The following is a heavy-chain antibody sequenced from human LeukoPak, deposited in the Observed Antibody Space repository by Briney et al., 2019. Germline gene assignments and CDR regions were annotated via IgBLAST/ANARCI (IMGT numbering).Heavy chain of an antibody. V-gene: IGHV3-23*01. Sequence: PGGSLRLSCAASGFTFSSYAISWVRQAPGKGLEWVSAISGSGGSTYYADSVKGRFTISRDNSKNTLYPQMNSLRAEDTAVYYCAKDGLLWFGELLQVDYWGQGTLVTVSS. CDR2: ISGSGGST. D-gene: IGHD3-10*01. CDR3: AKDGLLWFGELLQVDY. CDR1: GFTFSSYA. J-gene: IGHJ4*02.